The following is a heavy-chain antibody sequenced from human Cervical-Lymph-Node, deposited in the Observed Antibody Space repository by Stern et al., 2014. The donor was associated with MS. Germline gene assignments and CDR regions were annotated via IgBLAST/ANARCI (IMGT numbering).Heavy chain of an antibody. Sequence: VQLVESGAEVRKPGASVKVSCKASGYTFTNYGFSWVRQAPGQGLEWMGWTSANNGNTNFAQKFQGRVTMSTDTSTSTAYMELRSLRSDDTAVYYCARDGRCTSAVCPYFYYYTMDVWGQGTTVTVSS. J-gene: IGHJ6*02. CDR1: GYTFTNYG. V-gene: IGHV1-18*01. D-gene: IGHD2-8*01. CDR3: ARDGRCTSAVCPYFYYYTMDV. CDR2: TSANNGNT.